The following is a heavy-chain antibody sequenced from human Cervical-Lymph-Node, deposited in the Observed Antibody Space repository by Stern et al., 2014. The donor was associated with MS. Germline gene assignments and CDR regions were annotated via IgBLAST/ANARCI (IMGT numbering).Heavy chain of an antibody. J-gene: IGHJ4*02. Sequence: QVTLKESGPMLVKPTQTLTLTCTFSGFSLTTNGVGVGWLRQPPGKALELLSLIYWDDDERYSPSLKHRLTITKDTSKNQVALRMTNMDPLDTATYYCAHRRRLSSGWTTFDYWGQGILVTVSS. CDR3: AHRRRLSSGWTTFDY. CDR2: IYWDDDE. CDR1: GFSLTTNGVG. D-gene: IGHD6-19*01. V-gene: IGHV2-5*02.